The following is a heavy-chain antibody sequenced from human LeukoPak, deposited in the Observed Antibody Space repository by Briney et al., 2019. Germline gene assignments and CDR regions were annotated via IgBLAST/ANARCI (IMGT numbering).Heavy chain of an antibody. CDR1: GGSLSGYY. CDR3: GRDSREPDV. CDR2: INRGGIT. Sequence: SETLSLTCAVYGGSLSGYYWSWIRQSPGKGLECIGEINRGGITNYNPSLKSRVTISVDTSKNQLSLKLSSVTAADTAVYYCGRDSREPDVWGKGTTVSVSS. D-gene: IGHD3-22*01. V-gene: IGHV4-34*01. J-gene: IGHJ6*04.